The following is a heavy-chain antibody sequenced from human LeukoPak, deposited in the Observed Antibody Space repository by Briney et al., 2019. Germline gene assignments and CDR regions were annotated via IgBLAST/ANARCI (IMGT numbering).Heavy chain of an antibody. J-gene: IGHJ4*02. Sequence: PSETLSLTCTVSGGSISSYYWSWIRQPPGKGLEWIGYIYYSGSTNYNPSLKSRVTISVDTSKNQFSLKLSSVTAADTTVYYCARAAQYYFDYWGQGTLVTVSS. V-gene: IGHV4-59*01. CDR1: GGSISSYY. CDR3: ARAAQYYFDY. CDR2: IYYSGST.